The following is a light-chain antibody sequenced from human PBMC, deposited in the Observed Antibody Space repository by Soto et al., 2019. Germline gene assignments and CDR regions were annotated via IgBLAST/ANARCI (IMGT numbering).Light chain of an antibody. CDR1: QDITIY. Sequence: DIQMTQSPSSLSASVGDRVTITCQASQDITIYLNWYQQRPGKAPKLLIYDASNLETGVPSRFSGSGSGTNFNLTISGLLPEDIAPYYCQQYDSLPPFTFGPGTKVDFK. V-gene: IGKV1-33*01. CDR3: QQYDSLPPFT. CDR2: DAS. J-gene: IGKJ3*01.